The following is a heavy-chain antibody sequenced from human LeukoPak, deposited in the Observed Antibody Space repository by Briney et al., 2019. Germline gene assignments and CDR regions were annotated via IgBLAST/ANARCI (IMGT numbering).Heavy chain of an antibody. Sequence: SETLSLTCTVSGGSISSSSYYWGWIRQPPGKGLEWIGSIYYSGSTYYNPSLKSRVTISVDTSQNQFSLKLSSVTAADTAVYYCARLETYYDFWSGPIVFDYWGQGTLVTVSS. D-gene: IGHD3-3*01. CDR2: IYYSGST. CDR3: ARLETYYDFWSGPIVFDY. CDR1: GGSISSSSYY. J-gene: IGHJ4*02. V-gene: IGHV4-39*01.